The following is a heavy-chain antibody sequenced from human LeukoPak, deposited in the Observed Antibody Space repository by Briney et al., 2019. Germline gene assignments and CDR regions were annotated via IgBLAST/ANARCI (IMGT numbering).Heavy chain of an antibody. V-gene: IGHV4-59*08. CDR3: AKHSVLTGSGYAFDI. Sequence: SETLSLTCTVSGGSISNYHWSWIRQSPGKGLEWIGYIHYSGGTKYNPSLKSRVIISVDMSMNQFSLKLSSVTAADPAMYYCAKHSVLTGSGYAFDIWGQGTAVTVSS. CDR1: GGSISNYH. J-gene: IGHJ3*02. D-gene: IGHD3-9*01. CDR2: IHYSGGT.